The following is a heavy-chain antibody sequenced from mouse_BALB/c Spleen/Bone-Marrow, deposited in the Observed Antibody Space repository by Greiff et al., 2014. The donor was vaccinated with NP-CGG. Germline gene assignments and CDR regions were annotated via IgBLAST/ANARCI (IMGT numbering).Heavy chain of an antibody. CDR2: INPYNDGT. CDR1: GYTFTSYV. Sequence: QLQESGPELVKPGASVKMSRKASGYTFTSYVMHWVKQKPEQGLEWIGYINPYNDGTKYNEKFKGKATLTSDKSSSTAYMELSSLTSEDSAVYYCAREGVDYFDYWGQGTTLTVSS. CDR3: AREGVDYFDY. J-gene: IGHJ2*01. V-gene: IGHV1-14*01.